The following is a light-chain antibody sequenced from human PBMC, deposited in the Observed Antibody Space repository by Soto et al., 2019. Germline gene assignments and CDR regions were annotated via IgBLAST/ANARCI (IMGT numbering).Light chain of an antibody. CDR3: QHYKTWPLS. CDR1: QGVGST. V-gene: IGKV3-15*01. Sequence: ELVLTQSPATLSVSPGERATLSCRASQGVGSTLAWYQQAPGQAPRLLIYDASTRATGIPARFSGDGSGTEFTLTISSLQSDEIAVYYCQHYKTWPLSFGGGTRVEI. CDR2: DAS. J-gene: IGKJ4*01.